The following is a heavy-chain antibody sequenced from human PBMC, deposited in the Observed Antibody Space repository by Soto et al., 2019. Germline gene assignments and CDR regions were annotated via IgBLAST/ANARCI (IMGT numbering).Heavy chain of an antibody. CDR2: ITGSSSYI. V-gene: IGHV3-21*01. J-gene: IGHJ4*02. D-gene: IGHD3-22*01. CDR3: ARDPASRTSGFYYYFDY. Sequence: GGSRRPSGAASGFTLVTYTMNWVRQAPGKGLEWVSSITGSSSYIYYADSVKGRFTISRDNAKNSLYLQMNSLRAKDTAVYYCARDPASRTSGFYYYFDYWGQ. CDR1: GFTLVTYT.